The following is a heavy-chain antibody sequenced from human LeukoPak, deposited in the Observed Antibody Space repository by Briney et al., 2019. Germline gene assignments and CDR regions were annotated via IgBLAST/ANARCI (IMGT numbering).Heavy chain of an antibody. V-gene: IGHV3-48*02. CDR1: GFPFSSYS. CDR2: ISSSSTI. CDR3: ARSPLGGAGSYDY. Sequence: GGSLRLSCAASGFPFSSYSMNWVRQAPGKGLEWLSYISSSSTIYYADSVRGRFTISRDNAKNSLYLQMNSLRDEDTAVYYCARSPLGGAGSYDYWGQGTLVTVSS. D-gene: IGHD3-10*01. J-gene: IGHJ4*02.